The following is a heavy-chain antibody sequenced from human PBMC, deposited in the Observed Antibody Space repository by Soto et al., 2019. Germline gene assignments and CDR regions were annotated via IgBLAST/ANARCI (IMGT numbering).Heavy chain of an antibody. J-gene: IGHJ4*02. CDR3: ASYSYVSGSRSFDY. CDR2: IKQDGTET. CDR1: GFPFGGYG. V-gene: IGHV3-7*03. D-gene: IGHD3-10*01. Sequence: EVQLVESGGGLVQPGGSLRLSCAASGFPFGGYGLSWVRQAPGKGLGWVATIKQDGTETYYLDSVKGRFTISRDNAKTSLYLQMNSLRAEDTAVYYCASYSYVSGSRSFDYWGQGTLVTVSS.